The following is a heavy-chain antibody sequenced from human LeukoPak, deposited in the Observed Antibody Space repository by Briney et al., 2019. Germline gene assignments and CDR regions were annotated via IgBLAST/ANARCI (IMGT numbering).Heavy chain of an antibody. V-gene: IGHV3-48*01. J-gene: IGHJ5*01. D-gene: IGHD2-15*01. CDR2: ISTSSAVM. CDR1: GFTFSNYN. Sequence: GGSLRLSCAASGFTFSNYNMNWVRQAPGKGLEWVSYISTSSAVMYYADSVKGRFTISRDDDRNSVSLQMNSLGADDTAVYCCPRDVGYCSGGSCYRWFASWGQGTLVIVSS. CDR3: PRDVGYCSGGSCYRWFAS.